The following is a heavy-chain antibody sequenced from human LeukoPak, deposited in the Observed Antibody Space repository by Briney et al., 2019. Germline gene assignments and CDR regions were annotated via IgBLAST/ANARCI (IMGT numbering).Heavy chain of an antibody. CDR2: INPNSGGT. Sequence: GASVKVSCKASGYPFTGYYMHWVRQAPGQGLEWMGWINPNSGGTNYAQKFQGRVTMTRDTSISTAYMELSRLRSDDTAVYYCARPDYSSSWRFDYWGQGTLVTVSS. CDR3: ARPDYSSSWRFDY. D-gene: IGHD6-13*01. V-gene: IGHV1-2*02. CDR1: GYPFTGYY. J-gene: IGHJ4*02.